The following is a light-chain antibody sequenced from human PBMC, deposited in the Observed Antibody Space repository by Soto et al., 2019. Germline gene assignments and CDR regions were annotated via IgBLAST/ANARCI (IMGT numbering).Light chain of an antibody. V-gene: IGKV3-20*01. CDR1: QSVTSSY. CDR3: KQYGSSPRT. Sequence: EIVLTQSPGTLSLSPGERATLSCRASQSVTSSYLAWYQLKPGQAPRLLIYGAYSRATGIQDRFSGSGSGTDFTLTIRRLDPEDFAVYFCKQYGSSPRTFGQGTRLEIK. CDR2: GAY. J-gene: IGKJ5*01.